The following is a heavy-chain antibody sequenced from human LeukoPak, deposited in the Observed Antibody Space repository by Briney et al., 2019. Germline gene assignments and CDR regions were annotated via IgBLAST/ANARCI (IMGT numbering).Heavy chain of an antibody. D-gene: IGHD4-17*01. Sequence: SETLSLTCTVSGVSISSGYYYWTWICQPPGKGLEWIGYIHYSGTTYYKPSLKSRLTISADRSKNQFSLRLSSVTAADTAVFYCARAGGYGDYPGLFDYWGQGILVTVSS. CDR1: GVSISSGYYY. CDR3: ARAGGYGDYPGLFDY. J-gene: IGHJ4*02. CDR2: IHYSGTT. V-gene: IGHV4-30-4*01.